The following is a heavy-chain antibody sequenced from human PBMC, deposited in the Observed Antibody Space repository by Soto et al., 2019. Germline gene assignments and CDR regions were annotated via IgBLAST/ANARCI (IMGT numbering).Heavy chain of an antibody. D-gene: IGHD3-3*01. CDR3: ARGYDFWGGYSRLGAFDI. J-gene: IGHJ3*02. V-gene: IGHV3-48*01. CDR1: GFTFSSYS. CDR2: ISSSSSTI. Sequence: EVQLVESGGGLVQPGGSLRLSCAASGFTFSSYSMNWVRQAPGKGLEWVSYISSSSSTIYYADSVKGRFTISRDNAKNSLYLQMNSLRAEDTSVYYCARGYDFWGGYSRLGAFDIWGQGTMVTVSS.